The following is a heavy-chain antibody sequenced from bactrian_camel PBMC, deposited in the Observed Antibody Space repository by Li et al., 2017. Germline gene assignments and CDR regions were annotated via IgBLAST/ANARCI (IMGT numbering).Heavy chain of an antibody. D-gene: IGHD4*01. CDR1: GAIYTRNC. Sequence: HADLVESGGGSVQAGGSLGLSCAASGAIYTRNCMGWFRQTSGKEREGVAAISTGGSKTYYTDSVKGRFTITQDGATSTIYLQMGTLKPEDTAMYYCAADTVKATIATIQQYAAYEGQGTQVTVS. CDR2: ISTGGSKT. J-gene: IGHJ4*01. V-gene: IGHV3S1*01.